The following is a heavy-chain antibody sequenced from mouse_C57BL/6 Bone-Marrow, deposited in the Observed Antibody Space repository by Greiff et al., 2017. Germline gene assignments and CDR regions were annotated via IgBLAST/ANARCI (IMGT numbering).Heavy chain of an antibody. D-gene: IGHD1-1*01. V-gene: IGHV1-81*01. Sequence: VQLQQSGAELARPGASVKLSCKASGYTFTSYGISWVKQRTGQGLEWIGEIYPRSGNTYYNEKFKGKATLTADKSSRTAYMELRSLTSEDSAVYFCARHAITTVVDYWGQGTTLTVSS. CDR1: GYTFTSYG. J-gene: IGHJ2*01. CDR3: ARHAITTVVDY. CDR2: IYPRSGNT.